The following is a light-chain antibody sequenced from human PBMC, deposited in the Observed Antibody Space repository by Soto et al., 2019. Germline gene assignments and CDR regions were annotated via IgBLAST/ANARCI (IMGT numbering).Light chain of an antibody. CDR1: SGHSSYA. CDR3: QTWDSGIWV. J-gene: IGLJ3*02. Sequence: QSVLTQSPSASASLGASVKLTCTLSSGHSSYAIAWHQQQPEKGPRYLMKFNSDGSHSKGDGIPDRFSGSSSGAERYLTISRLQSEDEADYYCQTWDSGIWVFGGGTKLTVL. V-gene: IGLV4-69*01. CDR2: FNSDGSH.